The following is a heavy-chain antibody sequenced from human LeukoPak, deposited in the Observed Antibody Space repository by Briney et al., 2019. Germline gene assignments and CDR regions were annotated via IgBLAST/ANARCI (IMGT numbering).Heavy chain of an antibody. CDR1: GFSLSTSGMC. D-gene: IGHD3-10*01. V-gene: IGHV2-70*11. CDR3: ARIIVRGVTHAFDI. J-gene: IGHJ3*02. CDR2: IDWDDDK. Sequence: SGPALVKPTQTLTLTCTFSGFSLSTSGMCVSWIRQPPGKALEWLARIDWDDDKYYSTSLKTRLIISKDTSKNQVVLTMTNMDPVDTATYYCARIIVRGVTHAFDIWGQGTMVTVSS.